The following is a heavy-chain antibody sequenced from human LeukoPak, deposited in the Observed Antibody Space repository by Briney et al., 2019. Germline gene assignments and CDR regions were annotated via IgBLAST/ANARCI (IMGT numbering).Heavy chain of an antibody. J-gene: IGHJ4*02. CDR1: GGSISSGSYY. CDR2: IYTIGST. D-gene: IGHD3-10*01. V-gene: IGHV4-61*02. Sequence: SETLSLTCTVSGGSISSGSYYWSWIRQPAGKGLEWIGRIYTIGSTNYNPSLKSRVTISVDTSKNQFSLKLSSVTAADTAVYYCARESRVRRYFDYWGQGTLVTVSS. CDR3: ARESRVRRYFDY.